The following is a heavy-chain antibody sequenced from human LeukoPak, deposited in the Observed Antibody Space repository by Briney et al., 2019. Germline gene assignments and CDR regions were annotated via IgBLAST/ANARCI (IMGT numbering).Heavy chain of an antibody. CDR3: ARGGSSSWYDASDI. CDR2: MNPNSGGT. Sequence: ASVKVSCKASGYTFTGYYLHWVRQPPGQGLEWMGWMNPNSGGTKNAQKFQGRVTMTRDTSITTAYMELSSLTSDDTAVYYCARGGSSSWYDASDIWGQGTMVTVSS. CDR1: GYTFTGYY. V-gene: IGHV1-2*02. J-gene: IGHJ3*02. D-gene: IGHD6-13*01.